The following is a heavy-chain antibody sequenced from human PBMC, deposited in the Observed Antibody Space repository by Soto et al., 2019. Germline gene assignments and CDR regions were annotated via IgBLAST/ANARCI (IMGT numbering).Heavy chain of an antibody. CDR2: INAGNGIT. Sequence: QVQLVQSGAEVKKPGASVKVSCKASGYTFTSYAMHWVRQAPGQRLEWMGWINAGNGITKYSQKFQGRVTITRDTSASTAYMELSSLRSEDTAVYYCARVIGGLYYFDYWGQGTLVTVSS. CDR1: GYTFTSYA. CDR3: ARVIGGLYYFDY. D-gene: IGHD3-16*01. V-gene: IGHV1-3*01. J-gene: IGHJ4*02.